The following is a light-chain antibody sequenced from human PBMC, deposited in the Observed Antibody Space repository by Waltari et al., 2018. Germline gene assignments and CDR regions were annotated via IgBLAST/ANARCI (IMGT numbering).Light chain of an antibody. J-gene: IGKJ4*01. Sequence: DIVMTQSPDSLAVSLGERATIHCKSSQGFLYSSNYKNYLAWYQQKPGQPPKLLIYWASTRESGVPDRFSGSGSGTDFTLTISSLQAEDVAVYYCQQYYSTPPTFGGGTKVEIK. V-gene: IGKV4-1*01. CDR3: QQYYSTPPT. CDR2: WAS. CDR1: QGFLYSSNYKNY.